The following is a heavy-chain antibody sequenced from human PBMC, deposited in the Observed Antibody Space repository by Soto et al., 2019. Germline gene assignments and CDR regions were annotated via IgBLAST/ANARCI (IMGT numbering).Heavy chain of an antibody. V-gene: IGHV4-59*08. CDR1: GGSISSYY. D-gene: IGHD2-15*01. J-gene: IGHJ4*02. CDR2: IYYSGST. Sequence: PSETLSLTCTVSGGSISSYYWSWIRQPPGKGLEWIGYIYYSGSTNYNPSLKSRVTISVDTSKNQFSLKLSSVTAADTAVYYCARVYCSGGSCYSVDYWGQGTLVTVSS. CDR3: ARVYCSGGSCYSVDY.